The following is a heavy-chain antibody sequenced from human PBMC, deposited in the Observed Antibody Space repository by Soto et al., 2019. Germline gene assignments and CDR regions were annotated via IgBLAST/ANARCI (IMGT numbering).Heavy chain of an antibody. Sequence: QVQLVQSGAEVKKPGSSVKVSCKASGGTFSSYAISWVRQAPGQGLEWMGGIIPIFGTANYAQKFQGRVTITADESTSTAYMELRSMRSEDTAVYYCASPQISRGWNAEYWYFDLWGPGTLVTVSS. J-gene: IGHJ2*01. CDR3: ASPQISRGWNAEYWYFDL. CDR2: IIPIFGTA. V-gene: IGHV1-69*01. CDR1: GGTFSSYA. D-gene: IGHD6-19*01.